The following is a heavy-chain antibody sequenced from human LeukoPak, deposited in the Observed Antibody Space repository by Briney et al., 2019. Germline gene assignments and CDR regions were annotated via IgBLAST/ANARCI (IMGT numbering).Heavy chain of an antibody. CDR1: GFTFSSYS. V-gene: IGHV3-21*01. J-gene: IGHJ4*02. D-gene: IGHD2-2*01. CDR3: ASPLYCSSTSCNY. CDR2: ISSSSSNI. Sequence: GGSLRLSCAASGFTFSSYSMNWVRQAPGKGLEWVSSISSSSSNIYYADSVKGRFTISRDNAKNSLYLQMNSLRAEDTAVYYCASPLYCSSTSCNYWGQGTLVTVSS.